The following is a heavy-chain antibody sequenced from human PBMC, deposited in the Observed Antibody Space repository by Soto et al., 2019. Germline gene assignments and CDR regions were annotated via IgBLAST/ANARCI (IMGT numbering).Heavy chain of an antibody. CDR3: ASGYYGSGRGYYYYMDV. CDR2: IWYDGSNK. V-gene: IGHV3-33*01. CDR1: GFTFSSYG. D-gene: IGHD3-10*01. Sequence: QVQLVESGGGVVQPGRSLRLSCAASGFTFSSYGMHWVRQAPGKGLEWVAVIWYDGSNKYYADSVKGRFTISRDNSKNTLYLQMNSLRAEDTAVYYCASGYYGSGRGYYYYMDVWGKGTTVTVSS. J-gene: IGHJ6*03.